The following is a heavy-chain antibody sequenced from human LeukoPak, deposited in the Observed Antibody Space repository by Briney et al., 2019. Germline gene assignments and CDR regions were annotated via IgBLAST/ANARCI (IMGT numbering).Heavy chain of an antibody. D-gene: IGHD3-22*01. CDR1: GGSISSSNW. CDR3: TRGYYDTSRSFDL. CDR2: IYHSVST. J-gene: IGHJ2*01. Sequence: SGTLSLTCAVSGGSISSSNWWSWVRQPPGKGLEWIGEIYHSVSTNYNPSLKSRVTISVDKSKNQFSLRLTSVTAADTAVHYCTRGYYDTSRSFDLWGRGTLVTVSS. V-gene: IGHV4-4*02.